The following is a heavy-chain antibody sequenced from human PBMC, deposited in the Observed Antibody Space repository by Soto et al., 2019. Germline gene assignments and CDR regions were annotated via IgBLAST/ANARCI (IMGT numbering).Heavy chain of an antibody. J-gene: IGHJ4*02. D-gene: IGHD2-2*01. CDR1: GGSITSGGIY. CDR2: IYHSGRT. CDR3: ARFNSRSSTEDFDY. Sequence: QVKLQESGPGLVQPAQTLSLSCTVSGGSITSGGIYWSWLRQHPRQGLEWIGYIYHSGRTTYNPTLTSRVTISVDTSKNQFSLTVTSLTVADTAVYYCARFNSRSSTEDFDYWGQGTLVTVSS. V-gene: IGHV4-31*03.